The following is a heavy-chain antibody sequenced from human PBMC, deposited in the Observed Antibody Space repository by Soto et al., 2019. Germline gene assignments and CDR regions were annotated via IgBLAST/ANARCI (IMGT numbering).Heavy chain of an antibody. Sequence: QVQLQESGPGLVKPSETLSLTCTVSGGSISSYYWSWIRQPPGKGLERIGYIYYSGSTNYNPSLKSRVTISVDTSKNQFSLKLSSVTAADTAVYYCARWIGSYDAMDVWGQGTTVTVSS. CDR3: ARWIGSYDAMDV. J-gene: IGHJ6*02. D-gene: IGHD1-26*01. V-gene: IGHV4-59*01. CDR1: GGSISSYY. CDR2: IYYSGST.